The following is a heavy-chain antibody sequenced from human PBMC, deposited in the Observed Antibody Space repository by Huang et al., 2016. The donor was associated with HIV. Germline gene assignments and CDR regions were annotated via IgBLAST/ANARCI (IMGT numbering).Heavy chain of an antibody. CDR3: ARESNIVVVPHTIKFFDY. CDR2: IIPILGTT. J-gene: IGHJ4*02. Sequence: QVQLVQSGAEVKKPGSSVKVSCKASGGSLSNHVFSWVRQGPGQGLEWMGGIIPILGTTNDAQKFQGRVTITADESTGTAYLELSSLRSEDTAVYFCARESNIVVVPHTIKFFDYWGQGTLVTVSS. CDR1: GGSLSNHV. V-gene: IGHV1-69*01. D-gene: IGHD2-2*01.